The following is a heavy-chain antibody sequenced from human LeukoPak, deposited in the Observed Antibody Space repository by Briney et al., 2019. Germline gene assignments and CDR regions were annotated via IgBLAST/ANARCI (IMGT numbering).Heavy chain of an antibody. V-gene: IGHV3-23*01. CDR2: ISGSGGST. Sequence: GGSLRLSCAASGFTFSSYAMSWVRQAPGKGLEWVSAISGSGGSTYYADSVKGRFTISRDNFKKTLFLQMNSLRVEDTAVYYCAPVVPTADFDYWGQGTLVTVSS. J-gene: IGHJ4*02. CDR3: APVVPTADFDY. CDR1: GFTFSSYA. D-gene: IGHD2-2*01.